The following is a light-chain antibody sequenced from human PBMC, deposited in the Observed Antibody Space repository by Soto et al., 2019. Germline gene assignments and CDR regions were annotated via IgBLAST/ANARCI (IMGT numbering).Light chain of an antibody. J-gene: IGLJ1*01. CDR2: GVN. CDR3: CSYAGISTFYV. CDR1: SSDVGSYNL. Sequence: HSVLTQPAYGYGSPGLLITISCTGTSSDVGSYNLVSWYQQHPGKAPKLMIYGVNKRPSGVSNRFSGSKSGNTASLTISGLQAEDEADYYCCSYAGISTFYVFGTGTKVTVV. V-gene: IGLV2-23*02.